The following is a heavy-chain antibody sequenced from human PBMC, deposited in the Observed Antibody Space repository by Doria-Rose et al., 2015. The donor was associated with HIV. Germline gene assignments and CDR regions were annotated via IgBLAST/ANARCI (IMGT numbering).Heavy chain of an antibody. CDR3: ARIKSSRWYHKYYFDF. V-gene: IGHV2-26*01. D-gene: IGHD6-13*01. Sequence: QESGPVLVKPTETLTLTCTVSGVSLSSPGMGVSWIRQPPGKALEWLANIFSDDERSYKTSLKSRPTISRGTSKSQVVLTMTDMDPVDTATYYCARIKSSRWYHKYYFDFWGQRTLVIVSA. CDR1: GVSLSSPGMG. J-gene: IGHJ4*02. CDR2: IFSDDER.